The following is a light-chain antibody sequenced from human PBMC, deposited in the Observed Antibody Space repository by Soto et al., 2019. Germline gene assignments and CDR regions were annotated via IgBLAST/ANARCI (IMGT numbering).Light chain of an antibody. J-gene: IGKJ1*01. CDR3: QQYGRSSWT. Sequence: EIVLTKSPGTLSLSTGERATLYCRASQSVSSSYLAWYQQKSGQAPRLLIYGASNRATGIPDRFSGSGSGTDFTLTISRLEPEDFAVYYCQQYGRSSWTFGQGTKVDI. CDR2: GAS. V-gene: IGKV3-20*01. CDR1: QSVSSSY.